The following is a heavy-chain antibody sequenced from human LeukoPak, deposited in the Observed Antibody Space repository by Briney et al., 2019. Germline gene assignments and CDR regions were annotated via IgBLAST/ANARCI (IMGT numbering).Heavy chain of an antibody. Sequence: PGGSLRLFCAASGFTFTDYWMSWVRQAPGKGLEWVANIKRDGSEKYYVDSVKGRFTISRDNPKKSVYLQMNSLRAEDTAIYYCARDVSVSGMDVWGQGTTVIVSS. D-gene: IGHD5/OR15-5a*01. CDR1: GFTFTDYW. CDR3: ARDVSVSGMDV. V-gene: IGHV3-7*01. J-gene: IGHJ6*02. CDR2: IKRDGSEK.